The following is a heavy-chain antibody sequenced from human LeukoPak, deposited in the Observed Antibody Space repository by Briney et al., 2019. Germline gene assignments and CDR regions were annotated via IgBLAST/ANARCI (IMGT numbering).Heavy chain of an antibody. CDR3: AASRCSGALDF. J-gene: IGHJ4*02. V-gene: IGHV3-74*01. Sequence: PGGSLRLSCAASGFIFRDYWMLWVRQAPGKGPIWVARIDRNGFPTIYADSVKGRFTVSRNNARNTLYLQMDDLRDDDSAVYYCAASRCSGALDFWGKGSLVTVSS. CDR1: GFIFRDYW. CDR2: IDRNGFPT. D-gene: IGHD2-15*01.